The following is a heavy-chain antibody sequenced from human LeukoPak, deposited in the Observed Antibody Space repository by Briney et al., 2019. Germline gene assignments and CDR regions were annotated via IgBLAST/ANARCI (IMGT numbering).Heavy chain of an antibody. J-gene: IGHJ6*03. Sequence: ASVKVSCKASGGTFSSYGINWVRQAPGQGLEWMGWINTNTGNPTYAQGFTGRFVFSLDTSVSTAYLQISSLKAEDTAVYYCARVHYDSSGYSSYYYYYMDVWGKGTTVTVSS. CDR3: ARVHYDSSGYSSYYYYYMDV. CDR1: GGTFSSYG. CDR2: INTNTGNP. V-gene: IGHV7-4-1*02. D-gene: IGHD3-22*01.